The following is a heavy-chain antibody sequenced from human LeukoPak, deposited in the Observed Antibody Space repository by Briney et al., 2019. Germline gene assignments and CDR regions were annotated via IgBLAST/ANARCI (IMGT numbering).Heavy chain of an antibody. J-gene: IGHJ4*02. V-gene: IGHV1-18*01. CDR2: ISAYNGNT. Sequence: ASVKVSCKASGYTFTSCGISWVRQAPGQGLEWMGWISAYNGNTNYAQKLQGRVTMTTDTSTSTAYMELRSLRSDDTAVYYCARGSDPFNDYGVMAFDYWGQGTLVTVSS. CDR3: ARGSDPFNDYGVMAFDY. D-gene: IGHD4-17*01. CDR1: GYTFTSCG.